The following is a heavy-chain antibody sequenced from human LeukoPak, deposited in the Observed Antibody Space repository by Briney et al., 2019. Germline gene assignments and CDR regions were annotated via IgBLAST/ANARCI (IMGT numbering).Heavy chain of an antibody. CDR1: GGSISSGSYY. D-gene: IGHD5-24*01. J-gene: IGHJ6*03. CDR3: ARDTSRDGYIFTRSFGYYMDV. Sequence: PSETLSLTCTVSGGSISSGSYYWSWIRQPAGKGLEWIGRIYTSGSTNYNPSLKSRVTMSVDTSKNQFSLKLSSVTAADTAVYYCARDTSRDGYIFTRSFGYYMDVWGKGTTVTVSS. CDR2: IYTSGST. V-gene: IGHV4-61*02.